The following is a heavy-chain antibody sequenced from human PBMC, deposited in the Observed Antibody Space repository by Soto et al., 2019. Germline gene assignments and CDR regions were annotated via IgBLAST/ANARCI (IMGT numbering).Heavy chain of an antibody. J-gene: IGHJ6*02. CDR3: ARVPCFGPSSDYYYYYGMDV. CDR1: GFTFSSYW. CDR2: INSDGSST. V-gene: IGHV3-74*01. D-gene: IGHD2-15*01. Sequence: EVQLVESGGGLVQPGGSLRLSCAASGFTFSSYWMHWVRQAPGKGLVWVSRINSDGSSTSYADSVKGRFTISRDNAKNALYLQMNSVRAEDTAVYYCARVPCFGPSSDYYYYYGMDVWGQGTTVTVSS.